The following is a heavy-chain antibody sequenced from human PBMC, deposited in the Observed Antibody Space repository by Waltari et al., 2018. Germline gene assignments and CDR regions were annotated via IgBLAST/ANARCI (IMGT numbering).Heavy chain of an antibody. D-gene: IGHD3-16*01. CDR1: GFTFSSYG. V-gene: IGHV3-30*02. CDR2: IRYDGSNK. Sequence: QVQLVESGGGVVQPGGSLRLSCAASGFTFSSYGMHWVRQAPGKGLEWVAFIRYDGSNKYYADSVKGRFTISRDNSKNTLYLQMNSLRAEDTAVYYCAKDLRWGLNQFDYWGQGTLVTVSS. J-gene: IGHJ4*02. CDR3: AKDLRWGLNQFDY.